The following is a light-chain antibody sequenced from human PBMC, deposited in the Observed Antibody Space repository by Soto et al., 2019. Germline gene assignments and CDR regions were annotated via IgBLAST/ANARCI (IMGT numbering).Light chain of an antibody. V-gene: IGKV2-28*01. CDR1: QSLLRSNGYNY. Sequence: DIVMTQSPLSLPVTPGEPASISCTSSQSLLRSNGYNYLDWYLQKPGQSPQVLIYLGSNRASGVPDRFSGSESGTDFTLKISRVEAEDVGVYYCMQALQTPGTCGQGPKLEIK. J-gene: IGKJ2*02. CDR2: LGS. CDR3: MQALQTPGT.